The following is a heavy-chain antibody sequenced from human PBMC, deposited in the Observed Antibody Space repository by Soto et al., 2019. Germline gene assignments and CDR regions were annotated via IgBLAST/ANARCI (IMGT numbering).Heavy chain of an antibody. V-gene: IGHV3-48*02. CDR3: ARDHGGSTWFVGIYYYFGVDV. J-gene: IGHJ6*02. CDR1: GFTLSSYN. D-gene: IGHD6-13*01. CDR2: ISGSSDTI. Sequence: EVQLVESGGGLVQPGGSLRLSCAASGFTLSSYNMNWVRQAPGKGLERDSYISGSSDTIYYADSVKGRFTISRDNAKNSQYLQMDSLRDEDTAVYYCARDHGGSTWFVGIYYYFGVDVWGQGTTVTVSS.